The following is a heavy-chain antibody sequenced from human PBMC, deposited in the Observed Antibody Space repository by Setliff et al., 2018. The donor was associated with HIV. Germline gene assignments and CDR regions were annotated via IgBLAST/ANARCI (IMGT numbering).Heavy chain of an antibody. Sequence: PSETLSLTCAVYGGSFSGYYWSWIRQPPGKGLEWIGEINHSGSTLYNPSLKSRVTISVDRSKNQFSLKLSSVTAADTALYYCARDRYAGEIDYWGQGTLITVSS. CDR1: GGSFSGYY. V-gene: IGHV4-34*01. CDR3: ARDRYAGEIDY. D-gene: IGHD3-10*01. J-gene: IGHJ4*02. CDR2: INHSGST.